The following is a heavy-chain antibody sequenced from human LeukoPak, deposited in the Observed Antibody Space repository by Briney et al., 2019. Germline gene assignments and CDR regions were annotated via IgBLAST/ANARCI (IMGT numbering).Heavy chain of an antibody. Sequence: TGGSLRLSCAASGFTFSTYSMNWVRQAPGKGLEWVSSISSTSSYIYYADSVKGRFTISRDNAQKSLYLQMNSLKVEDTALYYCTKDLRPDGLYDFDSWGQGTLVTVSS. CDR3: TKDLRPDGLYDFDS. V-gene: IGHV3-21*04. CDR1: GFTFSTYS. CDR2: ISSTSSYI. J-gene: IGHJ4*02. D-gene: IGHD5/OR15-5a*01.